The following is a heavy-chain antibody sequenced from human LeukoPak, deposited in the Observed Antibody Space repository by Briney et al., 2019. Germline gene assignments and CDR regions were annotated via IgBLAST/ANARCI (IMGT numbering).Heavy chain of an antibody. D-gene: IGHD6-13*01. J-gene: IGHJ5*02. CDR3: ARSGSSWPKFWFDR. Sequence: PSETLSLTCTVSADSISSYYWHWIRLPAGKGLEWIGRIYTSGSTDYNPPLESRVTMSVDTSKNQFSLKLSSVTAADTAVYYCARSGSSWPKFWFDRWGQGTLVTVSS. CDR2: IYTSGST. V-gene: IGHV4-4*07. CDR1: ADSISSYY.